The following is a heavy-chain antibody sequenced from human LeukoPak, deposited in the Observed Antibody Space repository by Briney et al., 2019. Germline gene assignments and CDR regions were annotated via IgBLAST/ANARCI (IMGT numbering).Heavy chain of an antibody. Sequence: GGSLRLSCAASGFTFHDYGMTWVRQAPGKGLEWVSAISGSGGSTYYADSVKGRFTISRDNSKNTLYLQMNSLRAEDTAVYYCARVGYSGNDPKLDYWGQGTLVTVSS. CDR1: GFTFHDYG. CDR2: ISGSGGST. V-gene: IGHV3-23*01. J-gene: IGHJ4*02. D-gene: IGHD5-12*01. CDR3: ARVGYSGNDPKLDY.